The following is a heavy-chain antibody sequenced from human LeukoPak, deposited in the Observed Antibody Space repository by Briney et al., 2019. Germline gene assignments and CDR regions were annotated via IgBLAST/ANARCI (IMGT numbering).Heavy chain of an antibody. CDR1: GVRYRNAW. CDR3: TTTYSSSSVPLY. D-gene: IGHD6-6*01. V-gene: IGHV3-15*01. J-gene: IGHJ4*02. Sequence: PGATVRLSGEDCGVRYRNAWLRWVHQEKGKGLEWVGRIKSKTDGGTTDYAAPVKGRFTISRDDSKNTLYLQMNSLKTEDTAVYYCTTTYSSSSVPLYWGQGALVTVSS. CDR2: IKSKTDGGTT.